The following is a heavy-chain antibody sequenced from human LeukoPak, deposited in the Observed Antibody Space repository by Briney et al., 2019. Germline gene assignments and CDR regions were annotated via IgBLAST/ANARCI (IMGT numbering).Heavy chain of an antibody. Sequence: GGSLRLSCAASGFTFDSYAIHWVRQAPGKGLGWVAVISFDGSNRFYADSVKGRFSISRDNSKKTLYLQMNSLRVEDSAVYFCARDQLAYSGYDTLFAYWGQGTLVTVSS. D-gene: IGHD5-12*01. CDR3: ARDQLAYSGYDTLFAY. CDR1: GFTFDSYA. CDR2: ISFDGSNR. J-gene: IGHJ4*02. V-gene: IGHV3-30*04.